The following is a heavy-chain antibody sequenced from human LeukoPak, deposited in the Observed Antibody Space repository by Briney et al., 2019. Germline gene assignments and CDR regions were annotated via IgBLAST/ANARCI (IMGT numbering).Heavy chain of an antibody. J-gene: IGHJ4*02. CDR1: GGSISSSSYY. Sequence: SETLSLTCTVSGGSISSSSYYWGWIRQPPGKGLEWIGSIYYSGSTYYNPSLKSRVTISVDTSKNQFSLKLSSVTAADTAVYYCARDGKPVAGTGALAAGFDYWGQGTLVTVSS. CDR3: ARDGKPVAGTGALAAGFDY. V-gene: IGHV4-39*07. CDR2: IYYSGST. D-gene: IGHD6-19*01.